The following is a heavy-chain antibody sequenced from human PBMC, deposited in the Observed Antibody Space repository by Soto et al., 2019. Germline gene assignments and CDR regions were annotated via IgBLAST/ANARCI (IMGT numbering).Heavy chain of an antibody. D-gene: IGHD2-15*01. J-gene: IGHJ4*02. Sequence: RRLSCAASGFTFSSYSMNWVRQAPGKGLEWVSSISSSSSYIYYADSVKGRFTISRDNSKNTLYLQMSSLRAEDTAVYYCAKEGYCSGGSCSIFDHWGQGTLVTVSS. V-gene: IGHV3-21*01. CDR2: ISSSSSYI. CDR1: GFTFSSYS. CDR3: AKEGYCSGGSCSIFDH.